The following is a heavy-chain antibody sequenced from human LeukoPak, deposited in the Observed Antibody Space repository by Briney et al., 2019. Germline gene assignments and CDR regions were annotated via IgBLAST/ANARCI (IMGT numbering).Heavy chain of an antibody. Sequence: PGGSLRLSCAASGFTFSSYAMSWVRQAPGKGLEWVSAISGSGGSTYYADSVKGRFTISRDNSKNTLYLQMNSLRAEDTAVYYCARHIVVVTASFDYWGQGTLVTVSS. D-gene: IGHD2-21*02. CDR1: GFTFSSYA. V-gene: IGHV3-23*01. CDR2: ISGSGGST. CDR3: ARHIVVVTASFDY. J-gene: IGHJ4*02.